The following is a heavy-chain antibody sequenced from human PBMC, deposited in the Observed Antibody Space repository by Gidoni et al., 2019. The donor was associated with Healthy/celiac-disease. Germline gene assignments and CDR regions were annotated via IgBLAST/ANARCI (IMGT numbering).Heavy chain of an antibody. CDR1: GWSFSGYY. CDR3: ASASGNFDY. J-gene: IGHJ4*02. Sequence: QVQLQQWGEGLLKPSETLSLTCAVDGWSFSGYYWSWIRQPPGKGLEWIGEINHSGSTNYTPSLKSRVTISVDTSKNQFSLKLSSVTAADTAVYYCASASGNFDYWGQGTLVTVSS. V-gene: IGHV4-34*01. CDR2: INHSGST.